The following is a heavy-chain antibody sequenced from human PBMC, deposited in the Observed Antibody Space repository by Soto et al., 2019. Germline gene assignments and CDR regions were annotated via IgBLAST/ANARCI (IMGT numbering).Heavy chain of an antibody. CDR1: GGSISSSSYY. J-gene: IGHJ4*02. Sequence: SETLSLTCTVSGGSISSSSYYWGWIRQPPGKGLEWIGSIYYSGSTYYNPSLKSRVTISVDTSKNQFSLKLSSVTAADTAVYYCARLGEATFGGVIVIPHWGQGTLVTVS. CDR2: IYYSGST. V-gene: IGHV4-39*01. CDR3: ARLGEATFGGVIVIPH. D-gene: IGHD3-16*02.